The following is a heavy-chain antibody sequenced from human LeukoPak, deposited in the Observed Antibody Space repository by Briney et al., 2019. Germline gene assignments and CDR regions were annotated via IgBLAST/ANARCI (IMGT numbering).Heavy chain of an antibody. V-gene: IGHV3-43*02. CDR3: VKDDFCPECAFDV. CDR1: GFKFEGYA. Sequence: PGGSLRLSCAASGFKFEGYAMLWVRQRPGKGLEWVSLISGDGGNTYYADSVKGRFTISRDNSKNSLYLQMKSLRTEDTALYYCVKDDFCPECAFDVWGQGTMVTVSS. D-gene: IGHD3-3*01. J-gene: IGHJ3*01. CDR2: ISGDGGNT.